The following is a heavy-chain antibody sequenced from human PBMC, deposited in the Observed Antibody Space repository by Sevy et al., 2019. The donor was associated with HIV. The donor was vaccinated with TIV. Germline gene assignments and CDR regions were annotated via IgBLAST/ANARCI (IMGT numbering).Heavy chain of an antibody. CDR2: IYYSGST. CDR3: ATHEYADAPFFHY. V-gene: IGHV4-59*01. CDR1: GASISSYY. J-gene: IGHJ4*02. D-gene: IGHD2-2*01. Sequence: SETLSLTCTVSGASISSYYWSWIRQPPGKEPVWIGYIYYSGSTDYNPSLRGRVGISLDTSKNQFSLKVYSVTAADTAVYYCATHEYADAPFFHYWGRGTLVTVSS.